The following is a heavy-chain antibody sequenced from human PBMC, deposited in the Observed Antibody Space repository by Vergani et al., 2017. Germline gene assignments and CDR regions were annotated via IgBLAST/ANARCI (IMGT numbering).Heavy chain of an antibody. D-gene: IGHD3-10*01. Sequence: QVQLQESGPGLVKPSQTLSLTCSVSGGAVNSGSNFWTWIRQPAGKGLEWIGRTSTDGSTNYNPSLKSRVTVSVDTSKTQISLRLTSVTAADTAVYYCARGRGDNWDFDLWGRGTLVTVSS. J-gene: IGHJ2*01. CDR3: ARGRGDNWDFDL. CDR2: TSTDGST. CDR1: GGAVNSGSNF. V-gene: IGHV4-61*02.